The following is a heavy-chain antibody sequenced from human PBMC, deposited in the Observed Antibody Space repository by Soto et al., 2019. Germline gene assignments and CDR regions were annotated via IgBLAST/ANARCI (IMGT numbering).Heavy chain of an antibody. CDR1: GGSISSSSYY. J-gene: IGHJ5*02. CDR2: IYYSGST. D-gene: IGHD6-19*01. CDR3: ARHVAVAGTVRPLLMNWFDP. Sequence: SETLSLTCTVSGGSISSSSYYWGWIRQPPGKGLEWIGSIYYSGSTYYNPSLKSRVTISVDTSKNQFSLKLSSVTAADTAVYYCARHVAVAGTVRPLLMNWFDPWGQGNLVTVSS. V-gene: IGHV4-39*01.